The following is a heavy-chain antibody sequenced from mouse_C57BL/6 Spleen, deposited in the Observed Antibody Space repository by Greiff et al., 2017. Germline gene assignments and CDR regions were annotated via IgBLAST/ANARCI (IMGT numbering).Heavy chain of an antibody. J-gene: IGHJ2*01. CDR1: GYSITSGYY. Sequence: EVQLQESGPGLVKPSQSLSLTCSVTGYSITSGYYWNWLRQFPGNKLEWMGYISYDGSNNYNPSLKNRISITRDTSKNHFFLKLNSVTTEETATYYCARDGANPFDDGGKGTTLTVSS. CDR2: ISYDGSN. D-gene: IGHD3-1*01. CDR3: ARDGANPFDD. V-gene: IGHV3-6*01.